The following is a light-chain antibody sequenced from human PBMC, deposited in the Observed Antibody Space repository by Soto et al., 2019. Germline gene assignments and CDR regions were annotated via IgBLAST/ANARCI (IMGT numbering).Light chain of an antibody. J-gene: IGKJ4*01. CDR2: GAS. CDR3: QQHSRSIT. V-gene: IGKV3-20*01. Sequence: VLTQSPGTLSLSPGEIATLSCRASQSVNNNYLAWYQQKPGQSPRLLIYGASIRATAIPDRFSGSGSGTDFTLTISRLEPEDSAVYYCQQHSRSITFGGGTKVDIK. CDR1: QSVNNNY.